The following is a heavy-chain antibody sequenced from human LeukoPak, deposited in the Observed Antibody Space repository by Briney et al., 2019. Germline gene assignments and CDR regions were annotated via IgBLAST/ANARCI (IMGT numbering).Heavy chain of an antibody. Sequence: PGGSLRLSCAASGFSFSNYWVSWVRQAPGKGLEWVANIKQDGSEKYYVDSVKGRFTISRDNAKNSLYLQMNSLRAGDTAVCHCAKKHGSYYVFDYWGQGTLVTVSS. V-gene: IGHV3-7*01. CDR2: IKQDGSEK. D-gene: IGHD1-26*01. CDR3: AKKHGSYYVFDY. J-gene: IGHJ4*02. CDR1: GFSFSNYW.